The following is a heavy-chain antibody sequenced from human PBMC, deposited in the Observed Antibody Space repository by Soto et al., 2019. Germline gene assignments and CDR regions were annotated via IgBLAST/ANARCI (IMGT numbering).Heavy chain of an antibody. J-gene: IGHJ3*02. CDR2: FDPEDGEI. CDR1: GYTLTELS. CDR3: ATVARSMVREPPDAFHI. D-gene: IGHD3-10*01. V-gene: IGHV1-24*01. Sequence: ASVKVSCKVSGYTLTELSMHWVRQAPGKGLEWMGGFDPEDGEIIYAQKFQGRVTMTEDTSTDTAYMELSSLRSEDTAVYYCATVARSMVREPPDAFHIWGQGTMVTVSS.